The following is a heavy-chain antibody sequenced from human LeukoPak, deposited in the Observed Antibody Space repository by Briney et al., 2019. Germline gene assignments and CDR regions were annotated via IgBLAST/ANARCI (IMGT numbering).Heavy chain of an antibody. CDR2: INQDGTEK. CDR3: ARGLLIAAAGTW. V-gene: IGHV3-7*03. D-gene: IGHD6-13*01. J-gene: IGHJ4*02. CDR1: GFTFSSYW. Sequence: PGGSLRLSCAASGFTFSSYWVSWVRQAPGEGLEWVAKINQDGTEKAYVDSVRGRFTISRDNAKNSLFLQMNSLRAEDTAVYYCARGLLIAAAGTWWGQGTLVTVSS.